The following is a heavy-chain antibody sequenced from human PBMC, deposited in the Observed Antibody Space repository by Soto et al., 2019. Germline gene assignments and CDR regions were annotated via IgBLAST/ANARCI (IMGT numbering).Heavy chain of an antibody. CDR3: ARAYGGYADY. Sequence: SETLSLTCTVSGGSISSYYWSWIRQPPGKGLEWIGYIYYSGSTNYNPSLKSRVTISVDTSKNQFSLKLSSVTAADTAVYYCARAYGGYADYWGQGSLVTVSS. V-gene: IGHV4-59*01. CDR2: IYYSGST. J-gene: IGHJ4*02. CDR1: GGSISSYY. D-gene: IGHD5-12*01.